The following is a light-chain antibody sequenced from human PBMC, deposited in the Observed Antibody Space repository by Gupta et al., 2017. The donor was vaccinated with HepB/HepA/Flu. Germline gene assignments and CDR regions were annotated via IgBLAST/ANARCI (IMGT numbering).Light chain of an antibody. CDR3: QQYGSSPRT. J-gene: IGKJ1*01. CDR1: QSVSYNY. Sequence: EIVLTQSPATLSLSQGERATVSCRASQSVSYNYVAWYQQKPGQATRLIIFAASTRAPGIPDRFSGSGYGTDFTLTISRLEPEDFAVYACQQYGSSPRTFGQGTKVEIK. CDR2: AAS. V-gene: IGKV3-20*01.